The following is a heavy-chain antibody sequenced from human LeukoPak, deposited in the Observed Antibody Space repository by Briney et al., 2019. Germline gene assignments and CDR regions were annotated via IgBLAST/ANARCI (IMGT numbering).Heavy chain of an antibody. V-gene: IGHV4-59*08. CDR1: GGSISSFY. J-gene: IGHJ4*02. CDR3: ARHGNHVGGIQLWLSLDY. Sequence: SETLSLTCTVSGGSISSFYWSWIRQPPWKGLEWIGYISYIGSTNYNPSLKSRVTISVDTSKNQFSLKLSSVTAADTAVYYCARHGNHVGGIQLWLSLDYWGQGTLVTVSS. D-gene: IGHD5-18*01. CDR2: ISYIGST.